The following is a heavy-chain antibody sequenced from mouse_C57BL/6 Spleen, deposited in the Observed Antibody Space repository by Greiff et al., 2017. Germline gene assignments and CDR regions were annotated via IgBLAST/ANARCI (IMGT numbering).Heavy chain of an antibody. D-gene: IGHD2-5*01. V-gene: IGHV1-64*01. Sequence: QVQLQQPGAELVKPGASVKLSCKASGYTFTSYWMHWVKQRPGQGLEWIGMIHPNSGSTNYNEKFKSKATLTVDKSSSTAYMQLSSLTSEDSAVYCGGRKSNYDYAMDYWGQGTSVTVSS. J-gene: IGHJ4*01. CDR3: GRKSNYDYAMDY. CDR1: GYTFTSYW. CDR2: IHPNSGST.